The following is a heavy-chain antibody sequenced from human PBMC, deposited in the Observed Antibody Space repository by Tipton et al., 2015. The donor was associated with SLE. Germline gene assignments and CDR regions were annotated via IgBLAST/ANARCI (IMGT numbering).Heavy chain of an antibody. CDR2: INFSGDIT. CDR3: ARDRCSWGGSNAFDV. CDR1: AFTFSSYG. J-gene: IGHJ3*01. Sequence: SLRLSCAASAFTFSSYGMSWVRQAPGKGLEWVGGINFSGDITYYADSVKGRITISRDNSKNTLSLQMNSLRVEDTAVYYCARDRCSWGGSNAFDVWGQGTLVTVPS. V-gene: IGHV3-23*01. D-gene: IGHD3-16*01.